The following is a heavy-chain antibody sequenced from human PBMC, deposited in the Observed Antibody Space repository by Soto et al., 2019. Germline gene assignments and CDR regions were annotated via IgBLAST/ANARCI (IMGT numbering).Heavy chain of an antibody. D-gene: IGHD3-22*01. CDR2: IDWDDDK. J-gene: IGHJ3*02. Sequence: XGPTLVNPTQTLTLTCTFSGFSLSTSGMCVSWIRQPPGKALEWLALIDWDDDKYYSTSLKTRLTISKDTSKNQVVLTMTNMDPVDTATYYCARMSSGYSLDAFDIWGQGTMVTVSS. CDR1: GFSLSTSGMC. V-gene: IGHV2-70*01. CDR3: ARMSSGYSLDAFDI.